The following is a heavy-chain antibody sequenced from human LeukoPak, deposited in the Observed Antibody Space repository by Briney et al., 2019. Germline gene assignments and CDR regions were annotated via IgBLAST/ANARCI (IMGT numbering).Heavy chain of an antibody. CDR3: ARARVGDPTDY. CDR1: GFPFSSYV. J-gene: IGHJ4*02. CDR2: VHGDGNNI. V-gene: IGHV3-74*01. Sequence: PGGSLRLSCAASGFPFSSYVMYWVRQAPGKGLVWVSRVHGDGNNIGYADSVKGRFTIFRDNAKNTLYLQMNSLRPDDTAVYYCARARVGDPTDYWGQGTLVTVSS. D-gene: IGHD1-26*01.